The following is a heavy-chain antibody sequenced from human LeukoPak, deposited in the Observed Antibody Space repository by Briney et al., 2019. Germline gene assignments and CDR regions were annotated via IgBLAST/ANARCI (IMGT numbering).Heavy chain of an antibody. J-gene: IGHJ4*02. V-gene: IGHV4-34*01. D-gene: IGHD3-22*01. CDR3: ARGYKYYYDSSGYYYLDY. CDR1: GGSFSDYY. CDR2: INHSGST. Sequence: SEALSLTCAVYGGSFSDYYWSWIRQSPGKGLEWIGEINHSGSTKYNPSLKSRVAISIDTSKNQFSLHLTSVTAADTAVYYCARGYKYYYDSSGYYYLDYWGQGTLVTVSS.